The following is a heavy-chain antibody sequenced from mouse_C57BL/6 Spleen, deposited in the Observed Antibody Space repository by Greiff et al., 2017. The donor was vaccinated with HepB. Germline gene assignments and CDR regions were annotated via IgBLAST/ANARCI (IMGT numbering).Heavy chain of an antibody. J-gene: IGHJ2*01. CDR1: GYTFTSYW. CDR2: IYPGSGST. CDR3: AIITTVVAPDY. V-gene: IGHV1-55*01. Sequence: QVQLKQPGAELVKPGASVKMSCKASGYTFTSYWITWVKQRPGQGLEWIGDIYPGSGSTNYNEKFKSKATLTVDTSSSTAYMQLSSLTSEDSAVYYCAIITTVVAPDYWGQGTTLTVSS. D-gene: IGHD1-1*01.